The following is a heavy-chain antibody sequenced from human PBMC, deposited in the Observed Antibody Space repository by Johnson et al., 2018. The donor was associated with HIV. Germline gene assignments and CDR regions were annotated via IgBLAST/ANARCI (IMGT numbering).Heavy chain of an antibody. D-gene: IGHD1-26*01. Sequence: EVQLVESGGTLVQPGGSLRLSCVASGFTFDDYGMSWVRQAPGKGLEWVSGINWNGGRTGYTDSVNGRFTISRDNARNSLYLQMNSLRAEDTALYYCARTLKWELGLPDWDAFDIWGQGTMVTVSS. J-gene: IGHJ3*02. CDR2: INWNGGRT. CDR1: GFTFDDYG. V-gene: IGHV3-20*04. CDR3: ARTLKWELGLPDWDAFDI.